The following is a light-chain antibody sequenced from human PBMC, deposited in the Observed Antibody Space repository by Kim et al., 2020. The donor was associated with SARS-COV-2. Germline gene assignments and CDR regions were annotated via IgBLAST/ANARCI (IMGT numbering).Light chain of an antibody. J-gene: IGKJ2*01. V-gene: IGKV3-20*01. Sequence: SPGDRATLACRASQRVRENYIAWYQHKPGQSPRLLIYGASSRARGVPDRFSGGGSGTDFTLTIDRLEPEDFAVYYCQRYGGSPPYTFGQGTKLEI. CDR2: GAS. CDR3: QRYGGSPPYT. CDR1: QRVRENY.